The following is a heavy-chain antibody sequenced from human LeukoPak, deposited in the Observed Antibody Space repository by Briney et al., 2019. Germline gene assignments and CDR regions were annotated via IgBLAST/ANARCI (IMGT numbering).Heavy chain of an antibody. V-gene: IGHV3-30*18. CDR1: GFTFSSYG. J-gene: IGHJ5*02. D-gene: IGHD2-21*01. CDR2: ISYDGSNK. Sequence: PGGSLRLSCTASGFTFSSYGMHWVRQAPGKGLEWVAVISYDGSNKYYADSVKGRFTISRDNSKNTLYLQMNSLRAEDTAVYYCAKDPTFLPWGQGTLVTVSS. CDR3: AKDPTFLP.